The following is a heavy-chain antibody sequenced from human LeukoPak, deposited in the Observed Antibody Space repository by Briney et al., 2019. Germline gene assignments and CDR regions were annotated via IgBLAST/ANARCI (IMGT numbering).Heavy chain of an antibody. CDR2: IYSSGST. Sequence: SETLSLTCTVSGDSIRTYYWSWIRQPAGKGLEWIGRIYSSGSTNYNPSLKSRVAMSVDTSRNQFSLKLSSVTVADTAVYYCARRRLLGVGGVCCWFDPWGQGTLVTVSS. CDR1: GDSIRTYY. CDR3: ARRRLLGVGGVCCWFDP. D-gene: IGHD2-21*01. J-gene: IGHJ5*02. V-gene: IGHV4-4*07.